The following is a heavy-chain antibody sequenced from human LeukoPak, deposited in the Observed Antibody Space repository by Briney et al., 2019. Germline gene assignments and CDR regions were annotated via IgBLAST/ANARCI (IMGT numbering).Heavy chain of an antibody. CDR2: INPNSGGT. CDR3: ATVPLYCGGDCFFDY. D-gene: IGHD2-21*01. Sequence: GASVKVSCKASGYTFTGYYMHWVRQAPGQGLEWMGWINPNSGGTNYAQKFQGRVTMTRDTSISTAYMELSRLRSDDTAVYYCATVPLYCGGDCFFDYWGQGTLVTVSS. CDR1: GYTFTGYY. V-gene: IGHV1-2*02. J-gene: IGHJ4*02.